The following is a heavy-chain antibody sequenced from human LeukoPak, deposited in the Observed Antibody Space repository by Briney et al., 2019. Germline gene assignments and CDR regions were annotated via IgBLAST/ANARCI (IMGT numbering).Heavy chain of an antibody. D-gene: IGHD3-10*01. J-gene: IGHJ4*02. CDR2: IYSGGST. CDR1: GFTVSSNY. Sequence: GGSPRLSCAASGFTVSSNYMSWVRQAPGKGLEWVSVIYSGGSTYYADSVKGRFTISRDNSKNTLYLQMNSLRAEDTAVCYCARARGDGYNLIDYWGQGTLVTVSS. V-gene: IGHV3-66*01. CDR3: ARARGDGYNLIDY.